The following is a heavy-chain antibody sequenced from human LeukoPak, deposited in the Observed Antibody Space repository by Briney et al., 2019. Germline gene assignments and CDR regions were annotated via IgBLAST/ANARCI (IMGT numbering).Heavy chain of an antibody. D-gene: IGHD6-13*01. CDR1: GFTVSSNY. CDR2: IYSGGST. J-gene: IGHJ4*02. V-gene: IGHV3-53*01. Sequence: GGSQRLSCAASGFTVSSNYMSWVRQAPGKGLEWVSVIYSGGSTYYADSVKGRFTISRDNSKNTLYLQMNSLRAEDTAVYYCARDASSSWTELDYWGQGTLVTVSS. CDR3: ARDASSSWTELDY.